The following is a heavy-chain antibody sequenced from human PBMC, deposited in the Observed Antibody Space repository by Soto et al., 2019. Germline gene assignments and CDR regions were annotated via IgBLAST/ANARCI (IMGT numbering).Heavy chain of an antibody. Sequence: QVQLQASGPGLVKPSDTLSLTCTVSGDSIGTYNWGWIRQPPGKRLEWIGYIYSNGGTSYNPALKSRVTISADTSTNKFSLRLSSVTAADTAVYYCVRQGIGALHGLVDVWGQGTTVTVSS. CDR1: GDSIGTYN. CDR2: IYSNGGT. CDR3: VRQGIGALHGLVDV. D-gene: IGHD1-26*01. V-gene: IGHV4-59*08. J-gene: IGHJ6*02.